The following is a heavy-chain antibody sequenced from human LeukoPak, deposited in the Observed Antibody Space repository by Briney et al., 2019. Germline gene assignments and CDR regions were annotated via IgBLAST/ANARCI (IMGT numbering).Heavy chain of an antibody. D-gene: IGHD3-22*01. CDR2: ISSSSSYI. J-gene: IGHJ4*02. CDR3: ARRDSSGYYHTFDY. Sequence: GGSLKLSCAASGFTFSSYTMNWVRQAPGKGLEWVSSISSSSSYIYYADSLKGRFTISRDNAKNSLYLQMNSLRAEDMAVYYCARRDSSGYYHTFDYWGQGTLVTVSS. CDR1: GFTFSSYT. V-gene: IGHV3-21*01.